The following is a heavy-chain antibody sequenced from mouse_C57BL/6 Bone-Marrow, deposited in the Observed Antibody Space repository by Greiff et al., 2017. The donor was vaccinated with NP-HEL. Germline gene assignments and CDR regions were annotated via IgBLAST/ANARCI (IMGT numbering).Heavy chain of an antibody. CDR2: IYPGGGYT. D-gene: IGHD1-1*01. CDR3: ERGGLVRAMDY. CDR1: GYTFTNYW. Sequence: QVHVKQSGAELVRPGTSVKMSCKASGYTFTNYWIGWVKQRPGHGLEWIGDIYPGGGYTNYNEKFKGKATLTADNSSSTAYMQFSSLTSEDSAIEYGERGGLVRAMDYWGQGTSVTVSS. J-gene: IGHJ4*01. V-gene: IGHV1-63*01.